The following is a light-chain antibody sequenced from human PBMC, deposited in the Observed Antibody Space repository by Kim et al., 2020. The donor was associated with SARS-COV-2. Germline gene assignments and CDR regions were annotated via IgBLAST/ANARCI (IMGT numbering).Light chain of an antibody. V-gene: IGLV6-57*02. Sequence: KTVTISCTGSRGNIAINYVKWYQQRTASAPPTVIYEDNERPSGVPDRFSGSIDSSSNSASLTISGLKTEDEADYYCQSYDDSNRWVFGGGTQLNVL. CDR2: EDN. CDR1: RGNIAINY. J-gene: IGLJ3*02. CDR3: QSYDDSNRWV.